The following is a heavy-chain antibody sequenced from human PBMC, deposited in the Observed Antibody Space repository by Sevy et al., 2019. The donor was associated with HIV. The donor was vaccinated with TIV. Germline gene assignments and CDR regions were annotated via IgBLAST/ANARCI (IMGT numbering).Heavy chain of an antibody. CDR2: IRYDGSNK. CDR3: AKDPSGPLDY. CDR1: GFTFSSYA. V-gene: IGHV3-30*02. J-gene: IGHJ4*02. D-gene: IGHD6-19*01. Sequence: GGSLRLSCAASGFTFSSYATNWVRQAPGKGLEWVAFIRYDGSNKYYADSVKGRFTISRDNSKNTLYLQMNSLRAEDTAVYYCAKDPSGPLDYWGQGTLVTVSS.